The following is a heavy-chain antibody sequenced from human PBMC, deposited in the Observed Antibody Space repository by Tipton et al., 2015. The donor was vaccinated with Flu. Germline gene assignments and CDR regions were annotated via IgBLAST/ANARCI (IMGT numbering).Heavy chain of an antibody. CDR3: AREGGLGYCSSTSCPRYFQH. Sequence: QVQLVQSGAEVKKPGSSVKVSCKASGGTFSSYAISWVRQAPGQGLEWMGGIIPIFGTANYAQKFQGRVTITADKSTSTAYMELSSLRSEGTAVYYCAREGGLGYCSSTSCPRYFQHWGQGTLVTVSS. V-gene: IGHV1-69*06. D-gene: IGHD2-2*01. J-gene: IGHJ1*01. CDR2: IIPIFGTA. CDR1: GGTFSSYA.